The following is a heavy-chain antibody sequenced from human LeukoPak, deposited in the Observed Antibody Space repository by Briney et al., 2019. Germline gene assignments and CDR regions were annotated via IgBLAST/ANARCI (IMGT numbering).Heavy chain of an antibody. Sequence: SSETLSLTCTVSDGSISSGGYYWSWLRQHPGKGLEWIGYIYYSGSTYYNPSLKSRVTISVDTSKNQFSLKLSSVTAADTAVYYCAREGYYYDSSGPIDYWGQGTLVTVSS. CDR3: AREGYYYDSSGPIDY. V-gene: IGHV4-31*03. D-gene: IGHD3-22*01. CDR2: IYYSGST. J-gene: IGHJ4*02. CDR1: DGSISSGGYY.